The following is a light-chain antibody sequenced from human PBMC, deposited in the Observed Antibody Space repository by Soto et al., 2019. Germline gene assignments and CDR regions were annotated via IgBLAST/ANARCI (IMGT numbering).Light chain of an antibody. CDR3: CSYAGSYTLV. CDR2: DVS. Sequence: LTQPRSVSGSPGQSVTISCTGTSSDVGGYNYVSWYQQHPGKAPKLMIYDVSKRPSGVPDRFSGSKSGNTASLTISGLQAEDEADYYCCSYAGSYTLVFGGGTQLTVL. J-gene: IGLJ2*01. V-gene: IGLV2-11*01. CDR1: SSDVGGYNY.